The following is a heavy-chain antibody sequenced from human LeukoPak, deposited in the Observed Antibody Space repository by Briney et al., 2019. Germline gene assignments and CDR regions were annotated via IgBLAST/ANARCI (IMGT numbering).Heavy chain of an antibody. CDR1: GFTFSSYA. V-gene: IGHV4-39*01. J-gene: IGHJ6*03. CDR2: IYYGGST. CDR3: ARQDTMVRGGDYMDV. Sequence: PGGSLRLSCAASGFTFSSYAMSWVRPPPGKGLEWVGSIYYGGSTYYNPSLKSRVTISVDTSKNQFFLKLSSVTAADTAVYYCARQDTMVRGGDYMDVWGKGTTVTVSS. D-gene: IGHD3-10*01.